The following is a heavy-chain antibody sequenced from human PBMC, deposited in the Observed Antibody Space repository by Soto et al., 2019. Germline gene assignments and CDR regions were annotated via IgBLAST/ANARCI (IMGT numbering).Heavy chain of an antibody. J-gene: IGHJ4*02. CDR2: ISGSGGST. Sequence: GGSLRLSCAASGFTFSSYAMSWVRQAPGKGLEWVSAISGSGGSTYYADSVKGRFTISRDNSKNTLYLQMNSLRAEDTAVYYCAKEPATPRVLRFLEWFLTNFDYWGQGTLVTVSS. D-gene: IGHD3-3*01. CDR3: AKEPATPRVLRFLEWFLTNFDY. V-gene: IGHV3-23*01. CDR1: GFTFSSYA.